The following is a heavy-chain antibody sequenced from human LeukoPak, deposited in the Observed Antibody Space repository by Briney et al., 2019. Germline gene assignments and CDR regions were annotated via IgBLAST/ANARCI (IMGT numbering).Heavy chain of an antibody. CDR1: GFTLISYW. V-gene: IGHV3-7*05. J-gene: IGHJ3*02. D-gene: IGHD6-13*01. CDR3: ARWGTYSSSWLGAFDI. CDR2: IKQDGSEK. Sequence: GGSLRLSCEASGFTLISYWMSWVRQAPGKGLEWVANIKQDGSEKYYVDSVKGRFTISRDNAKNSLYLQMNSLRAEDTAVYYCARWGTYSSSWLGAFDIWGQGTMVTVSS.